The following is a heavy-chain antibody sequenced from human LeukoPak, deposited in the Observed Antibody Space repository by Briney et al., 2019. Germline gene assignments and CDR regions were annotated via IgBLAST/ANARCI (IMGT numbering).Heavy chain of an antibody. CDR2: IKQDGREK. CDR1: GFTFSSYW. D-gene: IGHD2-2*01. Sequence: GGSLRLSCAASGFTFSSYWMSWVRQAPGKGLEWVANIKQDGREKYYVDSVKGRFTISRDNAKNTLYMQMNRLRAEDTAVYYCARDQRYCNSSSFPWEPFVYWGQGTLFTVSS. J-gene: IGHJ4*02. CDR3: ARDQRYCNSSSFPWEPFVY. V-gene: IGHV3-7*05.